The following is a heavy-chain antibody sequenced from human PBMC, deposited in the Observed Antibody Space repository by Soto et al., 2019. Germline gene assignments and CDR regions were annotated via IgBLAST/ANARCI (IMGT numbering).Heavy chain of an antibody. J-gene: IGHJ5*02. Sequence: GXSVKVSCKASGYTFTSYGISLVRHTPGQGLEWMGWVSAYNGNTNYAQKLQGRVTMTTDTSTSTAYMELRSLRSDDTAVYYCARGVTIFGVAPNWFDPWGQGTLVTVSS. D-gene: IGHD3-3*01. CDR3: ARGVTIFGVAPNWFDP. CDR2: VSAYNGNT. CDR1: GYTFTSYG. V-gene: IGHV1-18*01.